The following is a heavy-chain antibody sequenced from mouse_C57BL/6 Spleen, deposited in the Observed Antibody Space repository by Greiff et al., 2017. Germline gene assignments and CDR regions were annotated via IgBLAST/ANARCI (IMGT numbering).Heavy chain of an antibody. D-gene: IGHD1-1*02. CDR1: GYTFTGYD. V-gene: IGHV1-85*01. Sequence: VHVQQSGPELVKPGASVKLSCKASGYTFTGYDINWVKQRPGQGLEWIGWIYPGDGSTKYNEKFKGKATLTADTSSSTDYMELHSLTSGDSAVYVCSYGFAYWGQGTLVTVSA. CDR2: IYPGDGST. CDR3: SYGFAY. J-gene: IGHJ3*01.